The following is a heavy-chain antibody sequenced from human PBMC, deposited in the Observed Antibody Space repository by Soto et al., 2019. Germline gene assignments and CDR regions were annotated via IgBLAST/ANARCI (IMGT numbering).Heavy chain of an antibody. D-gene: IGHD3-3*01. Sequence: AVKVSCKASGGTFSSYAISWVRQAPGQGXEWMGGIIPIFGTANYAQKFQGRVTITADESTSTAYMELSSLRSEDTAVYYCARPETYYDFWSGYPTHYYYGMDVWGQGTTVTVSS. J-gene: IGHJ6*02. CDR3: ARPETYYDFWSGYPTHYYYGMDV. V-gene: IGHV1-69*13. CDR2: IIPIFGTA. CDR1: GGTFSSYA.